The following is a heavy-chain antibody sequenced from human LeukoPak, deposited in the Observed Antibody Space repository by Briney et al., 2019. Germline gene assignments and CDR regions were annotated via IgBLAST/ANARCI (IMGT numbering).Heavy chain of an antibody. V-gene: IGHV4-59*08. CDR2: IFYSGST. Sequence: SETLSLTCTVSGDSISGYYWNWIRQPPGKGLEWIGQIFYSGSTNYNPSLKSRVTMSIDTSKNQFSLSLSSVTAADTAVYYCARRRYYDSSGPWYYFDSWGQGTLVTVSS. J-gene: IGHJ4*02. CDR3: ARRRYYDSSGPWYYFDS. CDR1: GDSISGYY. D-gene: IGHD3-22*01.